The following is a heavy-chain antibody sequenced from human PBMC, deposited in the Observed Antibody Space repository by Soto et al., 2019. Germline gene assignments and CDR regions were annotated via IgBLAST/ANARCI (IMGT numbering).Heavy chain of an antibody. Sequence: ESGGGVVQPGRSLRLSCAASGFTFSSYAMHWVRQAPGKGLEWVAVISYDGSNKYYADSVKGRFTISRDNSKNTLYLQMNSLRAEDTAVYYCARDRWESNSQEFYYYYGMDVWGQGTTVTVSS. J-gene: IGHJ6*02. CDR1: GFTFSSYA. CDR3: ARDRWESNSQEFYYYYGMDV. CDR2: ISYDGSNK. D-gene: IGHD4-4*01. V-gene: IGHV3-30-3*01.